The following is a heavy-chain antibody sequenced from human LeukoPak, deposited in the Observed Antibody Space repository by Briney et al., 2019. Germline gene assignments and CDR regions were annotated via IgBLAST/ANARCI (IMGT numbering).Heavy chain of an antibody. CDR1: AGSTTRYY. J-gene: IGHJ6*02. CDR3: AREGMDV. Sequence: SETLSLTCTVTAGSTTRYYWSLIRQSPGKGLEWIGYIYDSGTSDPTTYNPSLKSRVTISVDTSKNQFSLKLSSVTAADTAVYYCAREGMDVWGQGTTVTVSS. CDR2: IYDSGTSDPT. V-gene: IGHV4-59*01.